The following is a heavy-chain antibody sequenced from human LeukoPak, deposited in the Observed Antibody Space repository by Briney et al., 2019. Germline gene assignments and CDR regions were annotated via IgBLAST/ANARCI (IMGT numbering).Heavy chain of an antibody. CDR3: ARDKVVGASKFDY. V-gene: IGHV3-7*01. CDR1: GFTFSNYW. J-gene: IGHJ4*02. D-gene: IGHD1-26*01. Sequence: GGSLRLSCAVSGFTFSNYWMSWVRQAPGKGLEWVAHIKQDESEKYYVDSVKGRFAISRDNAKNSLYLQMNSLRAEDTAIYYCARDKVVGASKFDYWGQGTLVTVSS. CDR2: IKQDESEK.